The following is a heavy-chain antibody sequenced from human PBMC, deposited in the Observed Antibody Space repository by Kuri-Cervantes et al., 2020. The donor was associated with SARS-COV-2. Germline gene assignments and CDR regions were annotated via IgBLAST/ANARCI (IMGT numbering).Heavy chain of an antibody. CDR3: AKTSGYNYYFAY. D-gene: IGHD5-24*01. CDR2: MSGSGAST. V-gene: IGHV3-23*01. CDR1: GFSFSTNV. J-gene: IGHJ4*02. Sequence: GGSLRLSCAASGFSFSTNVMAWVRQAPGKGLEWVSTMSGSGASTHYADSVKGRFTISRDNSKNMLYLQTYSLRAEDTAVYYCAKTSGYNYYFAYWGQGSLVTVSS.